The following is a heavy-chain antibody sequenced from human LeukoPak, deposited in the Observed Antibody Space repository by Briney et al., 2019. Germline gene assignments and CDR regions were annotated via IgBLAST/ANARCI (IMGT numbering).Heavy chain of an antibody. J-gene: IGHJ6*04. CDR3: ASSDGYYYYGMDV. CDR1: GGSFSGYY. CDR2: INHSGST. V-gene: IGHV4-34*01. Sequence: SETLSLTCAVYGGSFSGYYWSWIRQPPGKGLEWIGEINHSGSTNYNPSLKSRVTISVDTSKNQFSLKLSSVTAADTAVYYCASSDGYYYYGMDVWGKGTTVTVSS.